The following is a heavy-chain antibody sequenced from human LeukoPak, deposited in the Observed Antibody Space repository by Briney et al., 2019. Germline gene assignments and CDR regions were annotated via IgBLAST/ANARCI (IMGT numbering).Heavy chain of an antibody. J-gene: IGHJ4*02. CDR2: ISGSGGST. CDR3: AKYLNYYDSSGYYSNRDY. V-gene: IGHV3-23*01. CDR1: GFTFSSYA. D-gene: IGHD3-22*01. Sequence: GGSLRLSCTASGFTFSSYAMSWVRQAPGKGLEWVSAISGSGGSTNYADSVKGRFTISRDNSKNTLYLQMNSLRAEDTAVYYCAKYLNYYDSSGYYSNRDYWGQGTLVTVSS.